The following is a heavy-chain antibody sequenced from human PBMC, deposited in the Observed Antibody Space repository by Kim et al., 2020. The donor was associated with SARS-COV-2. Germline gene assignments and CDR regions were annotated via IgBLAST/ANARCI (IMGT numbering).Heavy chain of an antibody. V-gene: IGHV3-30*07. Sequence: DSVTGRFTISRDKSKNTLYLQMNSLRAEDTAVYYCATDSGAFSYYGMDVWGQGTTVTVSS. CDR3: ATDSGAFSYYGMDV. J-gene: IGHJ6*02. D-gene: IGHD5-12*01.